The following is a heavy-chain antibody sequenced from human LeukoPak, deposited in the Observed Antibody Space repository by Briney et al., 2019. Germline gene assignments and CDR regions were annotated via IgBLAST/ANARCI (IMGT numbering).Heavy chain of an antibody. J-gene: IGHJ4*02. CDR2: ISFDGSNK. D-gene: IGHD2-15*01. Sequence: GGSLRLSCAASGFAFSNYGMHWVRQAPGKGLEWVAVISFDGSNKYYADSVKGRFTISRDNSKNTLYLQMNSLRAEDTAVYYYAKDRAVGKVVAATGYFDYWGQGTLVTVSS. V-gene: IGHV3-30*18. CDR3: AKDRAVGKVVAATGYFDY. CDR1: GFAFSNYG.